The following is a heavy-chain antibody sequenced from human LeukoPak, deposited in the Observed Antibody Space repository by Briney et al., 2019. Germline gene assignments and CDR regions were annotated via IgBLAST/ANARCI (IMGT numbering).Heavy chain of an antibody. V-gene: IGHV3-23*01. Sequence: PGGSLRLSCAASGFTFTSYAMRWVRQAPGKGLEWVSAISGSGVSTYYADSVKGRFTISRDNSKNTLYLQMNSLRAEDTAVYYCARVRYDSSGPYYFDYWGQGTLVTVSS. CDR3: ARVRYDSSGPYYFDY. J-gene: IGHJ4*02. D-gene: IGHD3-22*01. CDR2: ISGSGVST. CDR1: GFTFTSYA.